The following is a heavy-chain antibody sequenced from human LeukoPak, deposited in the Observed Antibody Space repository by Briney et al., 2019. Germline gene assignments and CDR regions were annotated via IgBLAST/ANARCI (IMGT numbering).Heavy chain of an antibody. CDR1: GGSIYSSSYY. V-gene: IGHV4-39*01. CDR3: ARTSYYGSGSYDY. CDR2: IYYSGST. J-gene: IGHJ4*02. D-gene: IGHD3-10*01. Sequence: SETLSLTCTVSGGSIYSSSYYWGWIRQSPGKGLEWIGSIYYSGSTYYNPSLKRRVTISVDASMNQFSLKLTSVTAADTAVYYCARTSYYGSGSYDYWGQGTLVTVSS.